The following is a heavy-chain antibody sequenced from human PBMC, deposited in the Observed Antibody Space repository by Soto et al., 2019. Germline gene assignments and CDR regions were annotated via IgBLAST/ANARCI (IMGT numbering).Heavy chain of an antibody. D-gene: IGHD5-12*01. J-gene: IGHJ4*02. CDR3: ASVDELGFDY. CDR1: GGSISSYY. CDR2: IYYSGST. V-gene: IGHV4-59*01. Sequence: SETLSLTCTVSGGSISSYYWSWIRQPPGKGLEWIGYIYYSGSTNYNPSLKSRVTISVDTSKNQFSLKLSSVTAADTAVYYCASVDELGFDYWGQGTLVTVSS.